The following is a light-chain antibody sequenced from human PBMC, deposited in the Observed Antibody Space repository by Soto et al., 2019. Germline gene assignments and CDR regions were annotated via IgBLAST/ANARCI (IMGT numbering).Light chain of an antibody. CDR1: QSVSSSY. CDR2: GAS. CDR3: QQRSNWSIT. J-gene: IGKJ1*01. V-gene: IGKV3D-20*02. Sequence: PGERVTLSCRASQSVSSSYLTWYQQKPGQAPRLLIYGASTRATGIPARFSGSGSGTDFTLTISSLEPEDFAVYYCQQRSNWSITFGQGTKVDIK.